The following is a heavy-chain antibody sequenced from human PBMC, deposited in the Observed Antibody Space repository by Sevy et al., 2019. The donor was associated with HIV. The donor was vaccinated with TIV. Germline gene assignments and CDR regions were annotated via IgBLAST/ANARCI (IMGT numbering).Heavy chain of an antibody. Sequence: GGSLRLSCAASGFTFSSYWMHWVRQAPGKGLVWVSRINSDGSSTSYADSVKGRFTISRDNAKNTLYLQMNSLRVEDTAVYYCAREMDYDSSGYYLGDAFDIWGQGTMVTVSS. CDR3: AREMDYDSSGYYLGDAFDI. J-gene: IGHJ3*02. V-gene: IGHV3-74*01. D-gene: IGHD3-22*01. CDR2: INSDGSST. CDR1: GFTFSSYW.